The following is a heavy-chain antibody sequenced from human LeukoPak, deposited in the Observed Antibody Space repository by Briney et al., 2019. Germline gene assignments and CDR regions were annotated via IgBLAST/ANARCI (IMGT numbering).Heavy chain of an antibody. J-gene: IGHJ5*02. CDR2: ISSSSSYI. CDR3: ARDPQTSGWFDP. CDR1: GFTFSSYS. Sequence: GSLRLSCAASGFTFSSYSMNWVRQAPGKGLEWVSSISSSSSYIYYADSVKGRFTISRDNAKNSLYLQMNSLRAEDTAVYYCARDPQTSGWFDPWGQGTLVTVSS. V-gene: IGHV3-21*01.